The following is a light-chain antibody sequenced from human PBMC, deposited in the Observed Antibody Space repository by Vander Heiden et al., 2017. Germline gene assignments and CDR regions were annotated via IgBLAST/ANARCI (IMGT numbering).Light chain of an antibody. CDR1: QNIDNY. CDR3: QQSHSNPNT. CDR2: TAF. J-gene: IGKJ4*01. Sequence: DIQMTQSPSSLSASVGDRVTITCRASQNIDNYLNWYQQKPGKAPKLLIYTAFSLHSGVPSRFSGSGSGTDFTLTISSLQPEDFATYYCQQSHSNPNTCGRGTKVEIK. V-gene: IGKV1-39*01.